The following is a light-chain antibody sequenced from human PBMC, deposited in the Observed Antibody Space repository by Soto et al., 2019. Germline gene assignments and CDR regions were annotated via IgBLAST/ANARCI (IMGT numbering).Light chain of an antibody. J-gene: IGLJ2*01. CDR2: SNS. CDR1: SSNIGSNT. CDR3: AGWDDSLNGPV. Sequence: QSALTQPPSASGTPGQRVTISCSGSSSNIGSNTVHWYQQLPGTAPKLLIFSNSQRPSGVPDRFSGSKSGTSASLAISGLQSEDEADYYCAGWDDSLNGPVFGGGTQLTVL. V-gene: IGLV1-44*01.